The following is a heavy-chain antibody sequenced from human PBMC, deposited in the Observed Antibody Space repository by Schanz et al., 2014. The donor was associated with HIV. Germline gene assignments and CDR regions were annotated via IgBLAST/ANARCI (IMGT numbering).Heavy chain of an antibody. CDR3: AKDVKGYNWPPDAFDV. J-gene: IGHJ3*01. D-gene: IGHD1-1*01. Sequence: EVQLLESGGGLVQRGGSLRLSCAVSGFTFSNFAMSWVRQAPGKGLEWVSAISGSGVSTYYADSAKGRFTISRDNSKNTLYVQMDSLRVEDSAVYYCAKDVKGYNWPPDAFDVWGQGTVVTVSS. V-gene: IGHV3-23*01. CDR2: ISGSGVST. CDR1: GFTFSNFA.